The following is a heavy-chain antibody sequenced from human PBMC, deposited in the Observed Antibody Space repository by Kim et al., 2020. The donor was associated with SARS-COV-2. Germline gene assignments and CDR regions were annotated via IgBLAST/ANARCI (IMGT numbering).Heavy chain of an antibody. CDR1: GFTVSSNY. CDR2: IYSGGST. Sequence: GGSLRLSCAASGFTVSSNYMSWVRQAPGKGLEWVSVIYSGGSTYYADSVKGRFTISRDNSKNTLYLQMNSLRAEDTAVYYCARTITMVRGVIRWFDPWGQGTLVTVSS. J-gene: IGHJ5*02. CDR3: ARTITMVRGVIRWFDP. D-gene: IGHD3-10*01. V-gene: IGHV3-66*02.